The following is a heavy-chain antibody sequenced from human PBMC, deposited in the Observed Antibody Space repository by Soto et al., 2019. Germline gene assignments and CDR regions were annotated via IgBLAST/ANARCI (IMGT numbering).Heavy chain of an antibody. CDR2: INPSGGST. CDR1: GYTFTSYY. CDR3: ARENVDYGSGSPRGYYFDY. Sequence: ASVKVSCKASGYTFTSYYMHWLRQAPGQGLEWMGIINPSGGSTSYAQKFQGRVTMTRDTSTSTVYMELSSLRSEDTAVYYCARENVDYGSGSPRGYYFDYWGQGTLVTVSS. J-gene: IGHJ4*02. D-gene: IGHD3-10*01. V-gene: IGHV1-46*01.